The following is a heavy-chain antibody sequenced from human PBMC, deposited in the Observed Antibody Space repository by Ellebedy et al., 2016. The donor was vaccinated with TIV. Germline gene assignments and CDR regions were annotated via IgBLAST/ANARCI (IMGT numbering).Heavy chain of an antibody. CDR1: GFTFSTYA. Sequence: GGSLRLSXAASGFTFSTYAMHWVRQAPGKGLEWVAVISYDGTTKYYADSVKGRFTISRDNSKNTLYLQMNSLRAEDTAVYYCARAHCSGTSCPYYYYGMDVWGQGTTVTVSS. CDR2: ISYDGTTK. CDR3: ARAHCSGTSCPYYYYGMDV. J-gene: IGHJ6*02. V-gene: IGHV3-30*04. D-gene: IGHD2-2*01.